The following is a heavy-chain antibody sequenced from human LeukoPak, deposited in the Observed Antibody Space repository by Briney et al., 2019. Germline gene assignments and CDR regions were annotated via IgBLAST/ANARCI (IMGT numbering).Heavy chain of an antibody. D-gene: IGHD2-15*01. J-gene: IGHJ3*02. CDR1: GGTISGYF. CDR3: ARGRYCSADICSGGDAFDI. V-gene: IGHV4-59*12. Sequence: PSETLSLTCTVSGGTISGYFWTWIRQPPGKGLEWIGYIYSSGSTNYNPSLKSRVTISVDTPKNQFSLNLRSVTAADTAVYYCARGRYCSADICSGGDAFDIWGQGTMVSVSS. CDR2: IYSSGST.